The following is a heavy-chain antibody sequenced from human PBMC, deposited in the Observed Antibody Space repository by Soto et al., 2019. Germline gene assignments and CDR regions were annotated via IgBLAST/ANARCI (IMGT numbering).Heavy chain of an antibody. J-gene: IGHJ3*01. Sequence: SVKVSCKASGFTFVSSAFQWLRQARGQRLEWIGWIAVGSGNTNYAQEFQERVTMTRDMSTSTAYMELSSLRSDDTAVYYCAAKSVTLRREDTGFDLWGQGTMVTVSS. CDR2: IAVGSGNT. CDR1: GFTFVSSA. D-gene: IGHD1-1*01. V-gene: IGHV1-58*01. CDR3: AAKSVTLRREDTGFDL.